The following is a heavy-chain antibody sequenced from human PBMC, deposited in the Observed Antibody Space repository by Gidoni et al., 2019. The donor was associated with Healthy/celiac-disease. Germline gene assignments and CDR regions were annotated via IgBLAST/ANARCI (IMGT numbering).Heavy chain of an antibody. D-gene: IGHD4-17*01. CDR2: ISYDGSNK. CDR1: GFTFSSYG. V-gene: IGHV3-30*18. CDR3: AKDGWGGDSEYYFDY. Sequence: QVQLVESGGGVVQPGRSLRLSCAASGFTFSSYGMHWVRQAPGKGLEWVAVISYDGSNKYYADSVKGRFTISRDNSKNTLYLQRNSLGAEDTAVYYCAKDGWGGDSEYYFDYWGQGTLVTVSS. J-gene: IGHJ4*02.